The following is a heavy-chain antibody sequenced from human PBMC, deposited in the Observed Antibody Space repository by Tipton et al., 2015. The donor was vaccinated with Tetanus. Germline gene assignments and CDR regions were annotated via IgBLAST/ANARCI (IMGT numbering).Heavy chain of an antibody. CDR1: GGSISGYY. Sequence: TLSLTCTVSGGSISGYYWSWIRQPPGKGLEWIGYIHYSGDTNYNYNPSLQSRLTISVDTSKNQFSLKLSSVTAADTAVYYCARGFWFDPWGQGTLVTVSS. CDR2: IHYSGDT. CDR3: ARGFWFDP. V-gene: IGHV4-59*12. J-gene: IGHJ5*02.